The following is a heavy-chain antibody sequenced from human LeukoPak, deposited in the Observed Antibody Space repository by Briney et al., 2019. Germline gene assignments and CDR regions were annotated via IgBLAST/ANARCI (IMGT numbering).Heavy chain of an antibody. Sequence: ASVKVSCKASGYTFTSYDINWVRQATGQGLEWMGWMNPNSGNTGYAQKLQGRVTMTTDTSTSTAYMELRSLRSDDTAVYYCARGPKYYYDSSGYPDYWGQGTLVTVSS. J-gene: IGHJ4*02. V-gene: IGHV1-8*02. CDR2: MNPNSGNT. D-gene: IGHD3-22*01. CDR1: GYTFTSYD. CDR3: ARGPKYYYDSSGYPDY.